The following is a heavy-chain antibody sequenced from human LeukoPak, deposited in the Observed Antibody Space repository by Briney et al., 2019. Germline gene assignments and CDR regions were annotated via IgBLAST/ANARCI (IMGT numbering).Heavy chain of an antibody. J-gene: IGHJ6*03. Sequence: SETLSLTXTVSGGSISSSSYYWGWIRQPPGKGLDWIGSIYFSGSTYYNPSLKSRVTISVDTSKNQFSLKLSSVTAADTAVYYCASVPRYNWNDARPDYFYMDVWGKGTTVTVSS. CDR2: IYFSGST. CDR1: GGSISSSSYY. V-gene: IGHV4-39*01. D-gene: IGHD1-1*01. CDR3: ASVPRYNWNDARPDYFYMDV.